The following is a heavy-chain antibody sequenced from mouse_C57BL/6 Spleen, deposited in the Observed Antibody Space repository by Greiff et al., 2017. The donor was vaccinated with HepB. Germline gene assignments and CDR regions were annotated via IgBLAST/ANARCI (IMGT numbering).Heavy chain of an antibody. Sequence: DVMLVESGGGLVQPGGSLSLSCAASGFTFTDYYMNWVRQPPGKALEWLGFIRNKANGYTTEYSASVKGRFTISRDTSQSILYLQMNALIAEDSATYYCARRLPFGYFDVWGTGTTVTVSS. CDR2: IRNKANGYTT. D-gene: IGHD1-2*01. J-gene: IGHJ1*03. CDR1: GFTFTDYY. V-gene: IGHV7-3*01. CDR3: ARRLPFGYFDV.